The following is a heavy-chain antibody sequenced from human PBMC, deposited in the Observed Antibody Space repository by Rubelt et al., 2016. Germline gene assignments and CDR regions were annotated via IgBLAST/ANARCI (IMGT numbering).Heavy chain of an antibody. J-gene: IGHJ1*01. Sequence: VESGGGLVQPGGSLRLSCAASEFTFSNYWMHWVRKAPGKGLEWVAGVWYDGSHQSYVSSGKGRFTISGGNSKKTLYLQMNSLRAEDTAVYYCARERLGGGQGTLVTVSS. CDR1: EFTFSNYW. CDR3: ARERLG. V-gene: IGHV3-33*08. D-gene: IGHD3-16*01. CDR2: VWYDGSHQ.